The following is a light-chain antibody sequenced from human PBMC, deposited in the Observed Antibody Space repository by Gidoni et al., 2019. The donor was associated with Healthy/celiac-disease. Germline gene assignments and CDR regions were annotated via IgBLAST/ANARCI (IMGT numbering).Light chain of an antibody. CDR3: QQYGSSPMYT. Sequence: EGGLTKSRGCLSLSPGERATLSCRASQSVSSSYLAWYQQKPGQAPRLLIYGASSRATGIPDRCSGRGSGTDFTLTISRMGPEDCAVYYCQQYGSSPMYTFGQGTKLEIK. V-gene: IGKV3-20*01. CDR2: GAS. J-gene: IGKJ2*01. CDR1: QSVSSSY.